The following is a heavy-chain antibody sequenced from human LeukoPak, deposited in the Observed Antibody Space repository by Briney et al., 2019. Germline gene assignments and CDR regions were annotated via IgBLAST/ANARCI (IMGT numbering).Heavy chain of an antibody. J-gene: IGHJ4*02. CDR2: INHSGST. Sequence: PSETLSLTCAVYGGSFSGYYWSWIRQPPGKGLEWIGEINHSGSTNYIPSLKSRVTISVDTSKNQFSLKLSSVTAADTAVYYCARWGTYCSSTSCHNYFDYWGQGTLVTVSS. CDR1: GGSFSGYY. V-gene: IGHV4-34*01. D-gene: IGHD2-2*02. CDR3: ARWGTYCSSTSCHNYFDY.